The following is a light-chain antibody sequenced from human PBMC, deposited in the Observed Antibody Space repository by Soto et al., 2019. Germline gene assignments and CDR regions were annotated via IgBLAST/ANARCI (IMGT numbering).Light chain of an antibody. V-gene: IGKV3-11*01. CDR3: QQRSNWPPT. CDR1: QSVSSY. Sequence: EIVLTQSPATLSFSPGERATLSCRASQSVSSYLAWYQQKPGQAPRLLIYDASNRATVIPARFSGSGSGTDFTLTISSLEPEDFAVYYCQQRSNWPPTFGQGTKLEIK. J-gene: IGKJ2*01. CDR2: DAS.